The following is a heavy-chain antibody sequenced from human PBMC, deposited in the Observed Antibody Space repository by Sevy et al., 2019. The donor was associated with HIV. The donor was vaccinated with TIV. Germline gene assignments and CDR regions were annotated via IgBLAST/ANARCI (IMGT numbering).Heavy chain of an antibody. Sequence: GGSRRLSCAASGFTFSNFGMHWARQVPGGGLEWVAIIWYGGKNAYYADSVKGRFTISRDNSKNTLYLQMNNLRAEDTAVYYCARDLEEWELRYLGYWGQGTLVTVSS. CDR1: GFTFSNFG. CDR3: ARDLEEWELRYLGY. V-gene: IGHV3-33*01. J-gene: IGHJ4*02. D-gene: IGHD1-26*01. CDR2: IWYGGKNA.